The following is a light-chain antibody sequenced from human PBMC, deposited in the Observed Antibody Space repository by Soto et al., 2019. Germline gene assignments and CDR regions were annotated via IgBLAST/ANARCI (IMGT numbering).Light chain of an antibody. CDR1: SSDIGGYNS. Sequence: QSVLTQPASVSGSPGQSITISCTGSSSDIGGYNSVSWYQQHPGKAPKLIIYDVTYRPSGLSYRFSASKSGSTASLTISGLKPVDEADYYGSSYSGSTTHILFGGGTKVTVL. J-gene: IGLJ2*01. V-gene: IGLV2-14*01. CDR2: DVT. CDR3: SSYSGSTTHIL.